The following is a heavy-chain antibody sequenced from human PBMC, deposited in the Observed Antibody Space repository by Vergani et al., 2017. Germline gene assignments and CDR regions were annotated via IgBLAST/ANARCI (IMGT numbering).Heavy chain of an antibody. CDR3: ARECYETGGFDP. D-gene: IGHD2-2*01. CDR2: ISYAGSNK. J-gene: IGHJ5*02. CDR1: GFTFSSYA. V-gene: IGHV3-30-3*01. Sequence: QVQLVESGGGVVQPGRSLRLSCAASGFTFSSYAMHWVRQAPGKGLEWVAVISYAGSNKYYADSVKGRFTISIDNSKNTLYLQMNSLRAEDTAVYYCARECYETGGFDPWGQGTLVTVSS.